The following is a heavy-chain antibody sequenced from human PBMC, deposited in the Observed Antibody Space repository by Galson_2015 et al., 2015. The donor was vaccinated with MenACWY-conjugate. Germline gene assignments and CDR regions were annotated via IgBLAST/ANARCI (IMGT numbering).Heavy chain of an antibody. Sequence: YHSGSTNYNPSLKSRVSISVDKSKNQFSLKLSSVTAADTAVYYCARRGPGSDFWSGYYSFDYCGQGTLVTVSS. D-gene: IGHD3-3*01. CDR3: ARRGPGSDFWSGYYSFDY. V-gene: IGHV4-4*02. CDR2: YHSGST. J-gene: IGHJ4*02.